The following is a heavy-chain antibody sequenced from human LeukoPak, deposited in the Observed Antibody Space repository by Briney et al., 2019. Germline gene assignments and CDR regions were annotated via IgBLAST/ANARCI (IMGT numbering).Heavy chain of an antibody. CDR1: GGSSSGYY. D-gene: IGHD3-10*01. CDR3: ARGSRYGSGSYGY. J-gene: IGHJ4*02. Sequence: SETLSLTCAVYGGSSSGYYWSWIRQPPGKGLEWIGEINHSGSTNYNPSLKSRVTISVDTSKNQFSLKLSSVTAADTAVYYCARGSRYGSGSYGYWGQGTLVTVSS. V-gene: IGHV4-34*01. CDR2: INHSGST.